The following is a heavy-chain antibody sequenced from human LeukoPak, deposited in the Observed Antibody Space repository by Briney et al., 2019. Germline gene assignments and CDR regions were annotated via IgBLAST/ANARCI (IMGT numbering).Heavy chain of an antibody. CDR2: IYYIGTT. D-gene: IGHD6-13*01. Sequence: SETLSLTCTVSGASISGSRYYWGWIRQPPGKGLEWIGNIYYIGTTYYNASLESRVTISLDTSKNQFSLKLSSVTAADTAVYYCARNGYSSSWYYFDYWGQGTLVTVSS. J-gene: IGHJ4*02. CDR3: ARNGYSSSWYYFDY. V-gene: IGHV4-39*07. CDR1: GASISGSRYY.